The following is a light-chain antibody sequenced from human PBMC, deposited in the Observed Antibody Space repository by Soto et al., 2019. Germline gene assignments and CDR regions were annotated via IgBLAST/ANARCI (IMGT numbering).Light chain of an antibody. Sequence: ETVMTQSPATLSVSPGERATLSCRASQSVYSSLAWYQQKPGQAPRLLIYGASTRATNIPARFSGSGSGTEFTLNIRRLQSEDFAVYYCQQYNNWPPWTLGQGTKVDIK. CDR2: GAS. CDR1: QSVYSS. V-gene: IGKV3-15*01. CDR3: QQYNNWPPWT. J-gene: IGKJ1*01.